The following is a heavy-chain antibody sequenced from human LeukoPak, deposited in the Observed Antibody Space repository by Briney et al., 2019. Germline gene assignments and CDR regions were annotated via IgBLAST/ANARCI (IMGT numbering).Heavy chain of an antibody. CDR1: GYTFTSYG. CDR2: ISAYNGNT. D-gene: IGHD3-22*01. V-gene: IGHV1-18*01. Sequence: ASVKVSCKASGYTFTSYGISWLRQAPAPGLEWMGWISAYNGNTNYAQKLQGRVTMTTDTSTSTAYMELRSLRSDDTAVYYCAREGYYDSSGYCVYWGQGTLVTVSS. J-gene: IGHJ4*02. CDR3: AREGYYDSSGYCVY.